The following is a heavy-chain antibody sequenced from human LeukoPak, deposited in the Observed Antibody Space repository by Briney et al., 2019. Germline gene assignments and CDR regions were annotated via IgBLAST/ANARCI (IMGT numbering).Heavy chain of an antibody. D-gene: IGHD3-10*01. CDR1: GGSISSSSFY. V-gene: IGHV4-39*07. Sequence: SETLSLTCTVSGGSISSSSFYWGWIRQPPGRGLEWIGSIYYSGSTSYNPSLKSRVTISVDTSKNQFSLKLSSVTAADTAVYYCARVWGFGGSGSYYFDYWGQGTLVTVSS. J-gene: IGHJ4*02. CDR2: IYYSGST. CDR3: ARVWGFGGSGSYYFDY.